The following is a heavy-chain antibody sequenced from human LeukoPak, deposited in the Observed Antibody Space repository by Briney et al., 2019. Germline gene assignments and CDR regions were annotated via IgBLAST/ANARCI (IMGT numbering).Heavy chain of an antibody. J-gene: IGHJ4*02. D-gene: IGHD5-12*01. V-gene: IGHV4-59*01. Sequence: TPSETLSLTCTVSGGSISSYYWSWIRQPPGKGLEWIGYIYYSGCTNYNPSLKSRVTISVDTSKNQFSLKLSSVTAADTAVYYCARRVATINAVFDYWGQGTLVTVSS. CDR2: IYYSGCT. CDR3: ARRVATINAVFDY. CDR1: GGSISSYY.